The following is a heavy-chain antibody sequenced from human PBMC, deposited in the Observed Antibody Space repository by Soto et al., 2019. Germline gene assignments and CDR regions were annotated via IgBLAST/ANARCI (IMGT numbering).Heavy chain of an antibody. D-gene: IGHD1-26*01. CDR3: ARDLAWAFDS. V-gene: IGHV3-48*02. CDR1: GFTFSSYS. CDR2: IGGSGGSI. J-gene: IGHJ4*02. Sequence: GGSLRLSCAASGFTFSSYSMNWVRQAPGKGLEWLSYIGGSGGSISYADSVKGRFTISRDNGKNTLYLQMSSLRDEDTAVYYCARDLAWAFDSWGQGALVTVSS.